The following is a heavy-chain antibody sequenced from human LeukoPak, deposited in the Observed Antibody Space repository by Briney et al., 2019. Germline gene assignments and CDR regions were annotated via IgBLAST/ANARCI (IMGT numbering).Heavy chain of an antibody. Sequence: PSETLSLTCAVSGGSISSSNWWSWVRQPPGMGLEWIGEIYHSGSTNYNPSLKSRVTISVDKSKNQFSLKLSSVTAADTAVYYCARQIGVDIVATTYGDWFDPWGQGTLVTVSS. CDR2: IYHSGST. J-gene: IGHJ5*02. CDR1: GGSISSSNW. V-gene: IGHV4-4*02. CDR3: ARQIGVDIVATTYGDWFDP. D-gene: IGHD5-12*01.